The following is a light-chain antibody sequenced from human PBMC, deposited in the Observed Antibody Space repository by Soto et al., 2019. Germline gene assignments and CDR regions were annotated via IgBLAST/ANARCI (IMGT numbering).Light chain of an antibody. Sequence: EMVLTQSPGTVSLSPGERATLSCRASQSVSSSYLAWYQQKPGQAPRLLIYGASSRATGIPDRFSGSGSGTDFTLTISRLEPEDFALYYCQQYGSSPRTFGQGTKVEIK. CDR2: GAS. J-gene: IGKJ1*01. CDR1: QSVSSSY. CDR3: QQYGSSPRT. V-gene: IGKV3-20*01.